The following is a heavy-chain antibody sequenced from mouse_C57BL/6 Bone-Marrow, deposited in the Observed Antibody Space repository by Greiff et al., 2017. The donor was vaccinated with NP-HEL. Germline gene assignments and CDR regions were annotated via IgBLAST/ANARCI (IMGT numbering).Heavy chain of an antibody. CDR1: GYTFTSYG. J-gene: IGHJ4*01. Sequence: VQLVESGAELARPGASVKLSCKASGYTFTSYGISWVKQRTGQGLEWIGEIYPRSGNTYYNEKFKGKATLTADKSSSTAYMELRSLTSEDSAVYFCARKSFYAMDYWGQGTSVTVSS. V-gene: IGHV1-81*01. CDR2: IYPRSGNT. D-gene: IGHD1-3*01. CDR3: ARKSFYAMDY.